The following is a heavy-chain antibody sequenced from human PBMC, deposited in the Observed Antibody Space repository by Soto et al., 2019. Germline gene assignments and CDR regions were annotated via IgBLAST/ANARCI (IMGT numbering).Heavy chain of an antibody. D-gene: IGHD3-3*01. CDR2: ISGSAGST. V-gene: IGHV3-23*01. J-gene: IGHJ4*02. CDR1: GFTFSSYA. CDR3: AKAYYDFWSAYDY. Sequence: EVQLLESGGGLVQPGGSLRLSCAASGFTFSSYAMSWVRQAPGKGLKWDSTISGSAGSTYYADSVKGRFTISRDNSKNTRFLQMNSLRAEDTAVYYCAKAYYDFWSAYDYWGQGTLVTVSS.